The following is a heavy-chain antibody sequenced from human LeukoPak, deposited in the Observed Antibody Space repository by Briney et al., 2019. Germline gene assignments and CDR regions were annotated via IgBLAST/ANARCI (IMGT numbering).Heavy chain of an antibody. V-gene: IGHV3-23*01. CDR2: ISGSGGST. D-gene: IGHD6-19*01. CDR3: AKDSSGTFDY. Sequence: GGSLRLSCAASGFTFTSYSMNWVRQAPGKGLEWVSTISGSGGSTYYADSVKGRFTISRDNSKNTLYLQMNSLRAEDTAVYYCAKDSSGTFDYWGQGTLVTVSS. CDR1: GFTFTSYS. J-gene: IGHJ4*02.